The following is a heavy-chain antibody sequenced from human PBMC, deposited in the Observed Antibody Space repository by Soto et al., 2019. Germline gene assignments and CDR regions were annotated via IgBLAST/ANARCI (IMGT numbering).Heavy chain of an antibody. J-gene: IGHJ6*02. D-gene: IGHD5-18*01. CDR1: CGSFSGYY. CDR2: INHSGST. CDR3: ARDTSSGYSYGLYYYYYGMDV. V-gene: IGHV4-34*01. Sequence: SETLSLTCAVYCGSFSGYYWSWIRQPPGKGLEWIGEINHSGSTNYNPSLKSRVTISVDTSKNQFSLKLSSVTAADTAVYYCARDTSSGYSYGLYYYYYGMDVWGQGTTVTVSS.